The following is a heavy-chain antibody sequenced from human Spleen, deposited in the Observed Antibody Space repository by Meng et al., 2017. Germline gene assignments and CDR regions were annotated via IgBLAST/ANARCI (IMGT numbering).Heavy chain of an antibody. CDR3: AKGASNYVGAPVDY. D-gene: IGHD4-11*01. J-gene: IGHJ4*02. CDR1: GFTFSSYA. CDR2: ISASGGSP. V-gene: IGHV3-23*01. Sequence: GESLKISCGASGFTFSSYAMTWVRQAPGKGLEWVSAISASGGSPYYADSVKGRFTISRDKSKNTLYLQMSGLRAEDTAIYYCAKGASNYVGAPVDYWGQGTLVTVSS.